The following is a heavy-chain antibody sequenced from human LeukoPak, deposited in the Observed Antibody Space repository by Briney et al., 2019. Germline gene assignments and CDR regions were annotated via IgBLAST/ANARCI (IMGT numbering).Heavy chain of an antibody. CDR2: IRYDGRDK. Sequence: PGGSLRLSCAASGFTFTSYGMHWVRQAPGKGLEWVAFIRYDGRDKYYADSVKGRFTISRDNSKNTLYLQMNSLRAEDTAVYYCASHPTRVPAAPHYWGQGTLVTVSS. CDR3: ASHPTRVPAAPHY. V-gene: IGHV3-30*02. CDR1: GFTFTSYG. J-gene: IGHJ4*02. D-gene: IGHD2-2*01.